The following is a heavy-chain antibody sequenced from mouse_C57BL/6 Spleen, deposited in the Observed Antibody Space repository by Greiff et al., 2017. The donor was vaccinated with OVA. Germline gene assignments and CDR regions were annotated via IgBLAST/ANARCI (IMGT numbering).Heavy chain of an antibody. V-gene: IGHV1-82*01. CDR2: IYPGDGDT. D-gene: IGHD2-4*01. J-gene: IGHJ2*01. CDR1: GYAFSSSW. CDR3: ARYDYDSLFDY. Sequence: LQESGPELVKPGASVKISCKASGYAFSSSWMNWVKQRPGKGLEWIGRIYPGDGDTNYNGKFKGKATLTADKSSSTAYMQLSSLTSEDSAVYFCARYDYDSLFDYWGQGTTLTVSS.